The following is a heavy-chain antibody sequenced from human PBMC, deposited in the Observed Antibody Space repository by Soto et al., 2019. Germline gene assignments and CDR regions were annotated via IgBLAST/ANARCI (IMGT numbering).Heavy chain of an antibody. J-gene: IGHJ1*01. D-gene: IGHD4-4*01. CDR2: ISAYRGHT. Sequence: QVQLVQSGAEVKRPGASVKVSCKASGYTFTGYAFSWVRQAPGQGLEWMGWISAYRGHTVYSQKFQDRVTMTTDPSTTTTYLEVRSLGSDDTAVYYCTRCSSDSSHEGLSLKYWGQGTLVTVS. CDR1: GYTFTGYA. CDR3: TRCSSDSSHEGLSLKY. V-gene: IGHV1-18*01.